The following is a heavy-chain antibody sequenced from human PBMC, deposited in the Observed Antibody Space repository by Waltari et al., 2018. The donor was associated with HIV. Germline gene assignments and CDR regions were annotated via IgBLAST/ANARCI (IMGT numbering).Heavy chain of an antibody. D-gene: IGHD3-10*01. CDR1: GFTIPDYN. CDR2: LWPDGNTR. J-gene: IGHJ4*02. V-gene: IGHV3-33*01. CDR3: ARQGNTGTYFGGHR. Sequence: QVHLVESGGTVVQPGKSLRLSCVTDGFTIPDYNMSWFRQTPGAGLQWVAILWPDGNTRFYAPFVRGRFSISRDNTKKTVFLQMRALRADDTGVYFCARQGNTGTYFGGHRWGRGT.